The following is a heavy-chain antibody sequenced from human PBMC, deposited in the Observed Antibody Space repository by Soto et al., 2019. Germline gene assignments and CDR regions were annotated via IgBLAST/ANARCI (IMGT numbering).Heavy chain of an antibody. Sequence: QVQLVQSGAEVKKPGASVKVACKASGYTFSNYAISWVRQAPGQGLEWMGWISTDDGYTNYARDRVTMTKDSSTNTAYMELTSLRSDATAIYYFARDRLHSGYDGDYWGQGTLVTVSS. CDR1: GYTFSNYA. V-gene: IGHV1-18*01. J-gene: IGHJ4*02. CDR2: ISTDDGYT. D-gene: IGHD5-12*01. CDR3: ARDRLHSGYDGDY.